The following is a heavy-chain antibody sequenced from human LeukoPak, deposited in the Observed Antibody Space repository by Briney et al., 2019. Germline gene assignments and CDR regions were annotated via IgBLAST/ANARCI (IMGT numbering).Heavy chain of an antibody. CDR1: GGSISSYY. CDR3: ARVVWNYVFSGRWFDP. D-gene: IGHD1-7*01. CDR2: INHSGST. J-gene: IGHJ5*02. V-gene: IGHV4-34*01. Sequence: PSETLSLTCTVSGGSISSYYWSWIRQPPGKGLEWIGEINHSGSTNYNPSLKSRVTISVDTPKNRFSLKLSSVTAADTAVYYCARVVWNYVFSGRWFDPWGQGTLVTVSS.